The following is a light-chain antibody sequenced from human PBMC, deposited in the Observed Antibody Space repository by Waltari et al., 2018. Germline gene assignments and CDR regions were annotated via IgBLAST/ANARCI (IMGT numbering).Light chain of an antibody. CDR1: QDISSL. CDR3: QQLNNYPFT. V-gene: IGKV1-9*01. Sequence: DVQLTQSPSFLSASVGDRVTITCRASQDISSLLAWYQQKPGRAPKLLIYAASLLQTGVHSRFSGSGSGTDFTLTISSLQHEDFATYYCQQLNNYPFTFGPGTKVDMK. CDR2: AAS. J-gene: IGKJ3*01.